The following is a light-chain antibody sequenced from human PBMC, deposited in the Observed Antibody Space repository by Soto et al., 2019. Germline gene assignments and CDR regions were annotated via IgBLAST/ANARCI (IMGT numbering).Light chain of an antibody. CDR2: SYN. V-gene: IGLV1-44*01. CDR3: AAWDDSMNGVV. Sequence: QSVLTQPPSASGTPGQRVTISCSGSSSNIGSNTVNWYQQLPGTAPKLLFYSYNQRPSGVPDRVSGSKSGTSASLAISGLKSEDEVDYYCAAWDDSMNGVVFGGATKLTVL. CDR1: SSNIGSNT. J-gene: IGLJ2*01.